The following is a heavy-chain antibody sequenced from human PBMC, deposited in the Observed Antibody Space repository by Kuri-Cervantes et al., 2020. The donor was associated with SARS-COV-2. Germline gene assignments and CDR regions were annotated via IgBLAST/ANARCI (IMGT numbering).Heavy chain of an antibody. J-gene: IGHJ6*02. CDR1: GFTFSNAW. Sequence: LSLTCAASGFTFSNAWMNWVRQAPGKGLEWVSYISSSSSTIYYADSVKGRFTISRDNAKNSLYLQMNSLRAEDTAVYYCARDPYCSSTSCYTGYYYYGMDVWGQGTTVTVSS. V-gene: IGHV3-48*01. CDR2: ISSSSSTI. CDR3: ARDPYCSSTSCYTGYYYYGMDV. D-gene: IGHD2-2*02.